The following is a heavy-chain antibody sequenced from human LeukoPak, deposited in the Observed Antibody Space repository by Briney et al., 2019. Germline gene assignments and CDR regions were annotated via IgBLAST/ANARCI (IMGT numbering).Heavy chain of an antibody. Sequence: GGSLRLSCAAYGFTFSSYGMHWVRQAPGKGLEWVAVISSDGVNKYSADSVKGRFTISRDNSKNTLYLQMNSLRAEDTAVYYCAKGQNYYDGSGYYSTDYWGQGTPVTVSS. V-gene: IGHV3-30*18. CDR3: AKGQNYYDGSGYYSTDY. J-gene: IGHJ4*02. D-gene: IGHD3-22*01. CDR1: GFTFSSYG. CDR2: ISSDGVNK.